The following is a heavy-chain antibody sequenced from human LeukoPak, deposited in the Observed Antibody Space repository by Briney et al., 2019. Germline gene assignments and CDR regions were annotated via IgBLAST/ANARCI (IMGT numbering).Heavy chain of an antibody. V-gene: IGHV1-8*01. Sequence: ASVKVSCKASGYTFTSYNFNWVRQATGQRPEWMGWMSPNSGDTGYAQKFQDRVTMTRNTSISTAYMELSSPRSDDTAVYYCARGPPNWGYDYWGPGTLVTVSS. D-gene: IGHD7-27*01. CDR1: GYTFTSYN. J-gene: IGHJ4*02. CDR3: ARGPPNWGYDY. CDR2: MSPNSGDT.